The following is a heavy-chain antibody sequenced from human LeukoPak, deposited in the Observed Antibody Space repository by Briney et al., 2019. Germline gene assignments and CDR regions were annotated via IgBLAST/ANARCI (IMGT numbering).Heavy chain of an antibody. CDR1: GFTFSSYA. CDR3: AGAQMAAAGPFDY. J-gene: IGHJ4*02. V-gene: IGHV3-66*01. Sequence: PGGSLRLSCAASGFTFSSYAMSWVRQAPGKGLEWVSVVYGGGNTYYADSVKGRFTVSRDNSRNTLYLQMNSLIAEDTAMYYCAGAQMAAAGPFDYWGLGTLVTVSS. D-gene: IGHD6-13*01. CDR2: VYGGGNT.